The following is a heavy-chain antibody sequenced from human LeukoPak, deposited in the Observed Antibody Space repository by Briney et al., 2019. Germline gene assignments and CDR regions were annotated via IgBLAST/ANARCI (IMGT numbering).Heavy chain of an antibody. V-gene: IGHV1-8*01. D-gene: IGHD2-2*01. CDR2: MNPNSGNT. J-gene: IGHJ6*03. CDR3: ARARWFPAAIFTNYYYYYMDV. Sequence: ASVKVSCKASGYTFTSYDINWVRQATGQGLEGMGWMNPNSGNTGYAQKFQGRVTMTRNTSISTAYMELSRLRSEDMAGYYRARARWFPAAIFTNYYYYYMDVWGKGTTVTVSS. CDR1: GYTFTSYD.